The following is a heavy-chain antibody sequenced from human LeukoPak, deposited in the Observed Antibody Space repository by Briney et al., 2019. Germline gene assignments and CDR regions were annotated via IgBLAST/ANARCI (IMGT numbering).Heavy chain of an antibody. V-gene: IGHV5-51*01. CDR2: IYRGGSDT. CDR1: GYSFTSHW. Sequence: ESFKISCKGSGYSFTSHWIGWVRQMPGKGLEWMGIIYRGGSDTRYSPSFQGQVTISADKSISTAYLEWSSLKASDTAMYYCVRPITGYGSGTYYPRYFDYWGQGTLVTVSS. J-gene: IGHJ4*02. CDR3: VRPITGYGSGTYYPRYFDY. D-gene: IGHD3-10*01.